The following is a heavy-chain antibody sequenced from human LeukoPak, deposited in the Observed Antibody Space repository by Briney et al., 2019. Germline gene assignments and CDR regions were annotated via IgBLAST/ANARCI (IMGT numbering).Heavy chain of an antibody. Sequence: SSETLSLTCTVSGGSINSYYWSWIRQPAGKGLEWVGRIYTSGSTNYNPSLKSRVTMSVDTSKNQFSLKLSSVTAADTAVYYCAGIYCSGISCYVDYWGQGTLVTVFS. CDR3: AGIYCSGISCYVDY. D-gene: IGHD2-15*01. V-gene: IGHV4-4*07. J-gene: IGHJ4*02. CDR2: IYTSGST. CDR1: GGSINSYY.